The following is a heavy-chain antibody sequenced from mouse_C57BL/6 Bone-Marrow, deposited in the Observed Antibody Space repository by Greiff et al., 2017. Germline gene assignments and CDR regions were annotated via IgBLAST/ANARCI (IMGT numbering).Heavy chain of an antibody. CDR1: GYTFTSYG. D-gene: IGHD1-1*01. Sequence: VKVVESGAELARPGASVKLSCKASGYTFTSYGISWVKQRTGQGLEWIGEIYPRSGNIYYNEKFKGKATLTADKSSSTAYMELRSLTSEDSAVYFCARERDYGRFDYWGQGTTLTVSS. CDR2: IYPRSGNI. J-gene: IGHJ2*01. V-gene: IGHV1-81*01. CDR3: ARERDYGRFDY.